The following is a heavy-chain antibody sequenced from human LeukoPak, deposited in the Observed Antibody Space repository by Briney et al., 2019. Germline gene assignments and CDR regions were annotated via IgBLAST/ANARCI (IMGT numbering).Heavy chain of an antibody. Sequence: GGSLRLSCEASGFNFSNYWMHWVRQVPEKGLVWVSHINTDGSSATYGDSAKGRLIVSRDNAKNTLFLQMSSLRVEDTAVYYCSRGTAETAGIDFWGRGTLVTVSS. CDR2: INTDGSSA. J-gene: IGHJ4*02. CDR3: SRGTAETAGIDF. D-gene: IGHD3-10*01. V-gene: IGHV3-74*03. CDR1: GFNFSNYW.